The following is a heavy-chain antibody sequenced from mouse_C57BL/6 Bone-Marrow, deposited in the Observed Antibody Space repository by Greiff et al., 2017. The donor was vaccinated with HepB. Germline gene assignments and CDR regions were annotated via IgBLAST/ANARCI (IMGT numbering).Heavy chain of an antibody. Sequence: EVKLVESGGGLVQPGGSLKLSCAASGFTFSDYYMYWVRQTPEKRLEWVAYISNGGGSTYYPDTVKGRFTISRDNAKNTLYLQMSRLTSEDTAMYYCARERVLRSLYYAMDYWGQGTSVTVSS. V-gene: IGHV5-12*01. CDR2: ISNGGGST. CDR3: ARERVLRSLYYAMDY. CDR1: GFTFSDYY. J-gene: IGHJ4*01. D-gene: IGHD1-1*01.